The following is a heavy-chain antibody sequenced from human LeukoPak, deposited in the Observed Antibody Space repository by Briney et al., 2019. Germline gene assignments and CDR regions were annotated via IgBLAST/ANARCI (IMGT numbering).Heavy chain of an antibody. CDR1: GFTVSSNY. D-gene: IGHD4-17*01. J-gene: IGHJ4*02. CDR3: ARVGHGDYVRYFDY. Sequence: PGGSLRLSCAASGFTVSSNYMSWVRQAPGKGLEWVSVIYSGGSTYYADSVKGRFTISRDNSKNTLYLQMNSLRAEDTAVYYCARVGHGDYVRYFDYWGQGTLVTVSS. CDR2: IYSGGST. V-gene: IGHV3-53*01.